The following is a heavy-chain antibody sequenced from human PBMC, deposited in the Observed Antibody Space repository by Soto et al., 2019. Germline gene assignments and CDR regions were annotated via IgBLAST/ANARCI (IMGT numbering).Heavy chain of an antibody. Sequence: EVQLVESGGGLVQPGGSLKLSCAASGFTFSGSAMHWVRQASGKGLEWVGRIRSKANSYATAYAASVKGRFTISRDDSKSTAYLQMNSLKTEDTAVYYCTRLSPIAAAGTGGDYWGQGTLVTVSS. J-gene: IGHJ4*02. CDR3: TRLSPIAAAGTGGDY. V-gene: IGHV3-73*01. CDR1: GFTFSGSA. CDR2: IRSKANSYAT. D-gene: IGHD6-13*01.